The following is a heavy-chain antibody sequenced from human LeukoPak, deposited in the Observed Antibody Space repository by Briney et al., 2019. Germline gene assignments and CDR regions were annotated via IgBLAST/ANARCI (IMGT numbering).Heavy chain of an antibody. CDR1: RFTLTDY. CDR3: ARADSVPAGDYHYWYMDV. D-gene: IGHD2-2*01. Sequence: GASVKVSCKASRFTLTDYIHWVRQDPRQGLQWMGWIKPNSGDTGYAQKFQGRVTMTRDTSISTVYMELSSLRSDDTAVYYCARADSVPAGDYHYWYMDVWGKGTTVTVSS. V-gene: IGHV1-2*02. CDR2: IKPNSGDT. J-gene: IGHJ6*03.